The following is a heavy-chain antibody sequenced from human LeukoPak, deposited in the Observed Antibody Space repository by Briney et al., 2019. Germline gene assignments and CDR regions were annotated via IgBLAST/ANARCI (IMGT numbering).Heavy chain of an antibody. V-gene: IGHV1-69*05. CDR2: IIPIFGTA. CDR3: TRASAATARFLSYFDY. CDR1: GYTLTRYG. D-gene: IGHD3-3*01. J-gene: IGHJ4*02. Sequence: ASVKVSCKASGYTLTRYGISWVRQAPGQGLEWMGGIIPIFGTAKYAQKLQGRVTITTDESTSTAYMELSSLRYEDTAVYYCTRASAATARFLSYFDYWGQGTLVTVSS.